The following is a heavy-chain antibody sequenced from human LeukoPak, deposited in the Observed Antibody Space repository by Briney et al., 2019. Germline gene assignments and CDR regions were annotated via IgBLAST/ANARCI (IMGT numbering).Heavy chain of an antibody. V-gene: IGHV4-34*01. Sequence: PSETLSLTCAVYGGSLSGYYWSWIRQPPGKGLEWLGEINHSGSTNYNPSLKSRVTISVDTSKNQFSLRLSSVTAADTAVYHCARGYGSGSYYFNWFDPWGQGTLVTVSS. CDR3: ARGYGSGSYYFNWFDP. D-gene: IGHD3-10*01. J-gene: IGHJ5*02. CDR2: INHSGST. CDR1: GGSLSGYY.